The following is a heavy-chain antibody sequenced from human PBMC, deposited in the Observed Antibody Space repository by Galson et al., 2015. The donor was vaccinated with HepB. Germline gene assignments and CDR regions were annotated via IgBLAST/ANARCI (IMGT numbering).Heavy chain of an antibody. D-gene: IGHD3-10*01. CDR3: ARLPSAPDH. CDR2: INPNTGGT. CDR1: GGTFSSYA. J-gene: IGHJ4*02. Sequence: SVKVSCKASGGTFSSYAISWARQAPGQGLEWMGRINPNTGGTNYAQKFQGRVSMTRDTSISTAYMEVNRLTSDDTAVYYCARLPSAPDHWGQGTLVTVSS. V-gene: IGHV1-2*06.